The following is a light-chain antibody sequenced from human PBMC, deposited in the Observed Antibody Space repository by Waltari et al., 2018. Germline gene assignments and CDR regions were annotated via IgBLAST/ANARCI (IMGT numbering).Light chain of an antibody. CDR2: WAS. CDR3: HQYHSSPFT. J-gene: IGKJ4*01. Sequence: DIVMTQSPDSLAVSLGERATLHCKSSQSVLYSSNNKNYLAWFQQKAGQPPKLLISWASTRESGVPDRFSGSGSGTDFTLTINSLQAEDVAVYYCHQYHSSPFTFGGGTKVEIK. CDR1: QSVLYSSNNKNY. V-gene: IGKV4-1*01.